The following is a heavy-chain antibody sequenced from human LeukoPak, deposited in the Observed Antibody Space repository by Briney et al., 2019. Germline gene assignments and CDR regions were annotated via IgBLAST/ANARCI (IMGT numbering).Heavy chain of an antibody. CDR2: ISYDGSNK. CDR1: GLTFSSYG. Sequence: GRSLRLSCAASGLTFSSYGMHWVRQAPGKGLEWVAVISYDGSNKNYADSVKGRFTISRDNSKNTLYLQMNSLRAEDTAVYYCAKDGRGFAYCSSTSCYFDYWGQGTLVTVSS. CDR3: AKDGRGFAYCSSTSCYFDY. D-gene: IGHD2-2*01. J-gene: IGHJ4*02. V-gene: IGHV3-30*18.